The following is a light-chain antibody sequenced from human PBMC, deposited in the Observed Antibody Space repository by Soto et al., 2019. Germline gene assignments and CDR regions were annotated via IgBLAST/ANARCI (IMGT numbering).Light chain of an antibody. V-gene: IGLV2-14*01. Sequence: QSALTQPASVSGSPGQSITISCTGTSSDVGGYNYVSWYQQHPGKAPKLMIYEVTNRPSGVSNRFSGSKSGNTASLTISGLQAEDEDDYYCSSYTGISSLDVVFGGGTKVTVL. CDR3: SSYTGISSLDVV. CDR1: SSDVGGYNY. CDR2: EVT. J-gene: IGLJ2*01.